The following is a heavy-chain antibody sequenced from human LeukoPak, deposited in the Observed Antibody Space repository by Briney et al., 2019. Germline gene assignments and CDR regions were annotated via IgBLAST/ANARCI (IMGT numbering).Heavy chain of an antibody. D-gene: IGHD6-19*01. CDR1: GGSISSYH. V-gene: IGHV4-59*01. J-gene: IGHJ4*02. CDR2: MYHSGST. Sequence: SETPSPPWTVSGGSISSYHWSWIRQPPRKGLEWIGYMYHSGSTNYNPSLKSRVTISVDTSKNQFSLNLSSVTAADTAVYYCARASDSGWYLNYWGQGTLVTVSS. CDR3: ARASDSGWYLNY.